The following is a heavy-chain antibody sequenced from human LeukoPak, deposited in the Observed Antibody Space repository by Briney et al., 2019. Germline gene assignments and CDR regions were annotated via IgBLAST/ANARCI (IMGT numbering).Heavy chain of an antibody. CDR1: GGSISSSSYY. J-gene: IGHJ4*02. Sequence: NPSQTLSLTCTVSGGSISSSSYYWTWIRQPAGKGLEWIGRIYVGGSPNYNPSLEGRLTISIDMSKNQFSLRLNSVTAADTATYFCVRDEDYWGSPHWGQGILVSVSS. CDR3: VRDEDYWGSPH. CDR2: IYVGGSP. V-gene: IGHV4-61*02. D-gene: IGHD7-27*01.